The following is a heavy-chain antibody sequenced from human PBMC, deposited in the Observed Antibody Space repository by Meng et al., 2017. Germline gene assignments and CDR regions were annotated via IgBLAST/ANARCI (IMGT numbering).Heavy chain of an antibody. CDR2: INHSGST. D-gene: IGHD6-6*01. V-gene: IGHV4-34*01. Sequence: VALPQWGAGLFKPSETLSLPCAVYGGSFSGYYWSWIRQPPGKGLEWIGEINHSGSTNYNPSLKSRVTISVDTSKNQFSLKLSSVTAADTAVYYCARGSAARPPYYFDYWGQGTLVTVSS. J-gene: IGHJ4*02. CDR1: GGSFSGYY. CDR3: ARGSAARPPYYFDY.